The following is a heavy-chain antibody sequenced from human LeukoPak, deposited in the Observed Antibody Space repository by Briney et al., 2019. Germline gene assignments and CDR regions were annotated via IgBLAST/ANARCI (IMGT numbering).Heavy chain of an antibody. V-gene: IGHV3-30-3*01. J-gene: IGHJ4*02. CDR3: AREEAGRVVPFFDC. Sequence: GGSLRLSCAASGFTFSSYAMHWVRQAPGKGLEWVAVISYDGSNKYYADSVKGRFTISRDNSKNTLYLQMNSLRAEDTAVYYCAREEAGRVVPFFDCWGQGTLVTVSS. CDR1: GFTFSSYA. D-gene: IGHD3-10*01. CDR2: ISYDGSNK.